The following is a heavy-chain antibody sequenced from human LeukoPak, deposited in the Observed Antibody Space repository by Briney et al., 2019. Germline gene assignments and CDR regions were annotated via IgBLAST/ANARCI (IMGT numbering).Heavy chain of an antibody. CDR2: IYSGDSDT. J-gene: IGHJ6*02. Sequence: GESLKISCKSSGYSFTSYWIGWVRQMPGEGLEGMMIIYSGDSDTRYSPSFQGQVTISDDKSISTAYLQWSSLKASDTAMYYCARLYDSSGYYNIYYYYGMDVWGQGTTVTVSS. V-gene: IGHV5-51*01. CDR1: GYSFTSYW. CDR3: ARLYDSSGYYNIYYYYGMDV. D-gene: IGHD3-22*01.